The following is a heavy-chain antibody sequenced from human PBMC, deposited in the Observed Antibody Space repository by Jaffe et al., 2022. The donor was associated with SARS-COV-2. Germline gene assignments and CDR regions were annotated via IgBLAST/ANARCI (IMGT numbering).Heavy chain of an antibody. Sequence: QVQLVESGGGVVQPGRSLRLSCAASGFTFSSYGMHWVRQAPGKGLEWVAVIWYDGSNKYYADSVKGRFTISRDNSKNTLYLQMNSLRAEDTAVYYCARENYYDSSGLYNFDYWGQGTLVTVSS. CDR3: ARENYYDSSGLYNFDY. J-gene: IGHJ4*02. CDR1: GFTFSSYG. CDR2: IWYDGSNK. V-gene: IGHV3-33*01. D-gene: IGHD3-22*01.